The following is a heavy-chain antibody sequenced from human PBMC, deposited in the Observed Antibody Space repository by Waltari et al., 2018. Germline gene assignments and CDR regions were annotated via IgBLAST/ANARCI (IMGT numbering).Heavy chain of an antibody. Sequence: METGGGRIRRGWVLRVPWRSTGLRDMDSHMPWVRQISGKGLEWVSSLNNGVDPYYADSVKGRFTVFSYNSKNTVLLQMNSLRAEYTAFYYCARIRPTTTSGWVPFDYWGQGTLVTVS. V-gene: IGHV3-53*02. CDR3: ARIRPTTTSGWVPFDY. CDR2: LNNGVDP. CDR1: GLRDMDSH. D-gene: IGHD6-19*01. J-gene: IGHJ4*02.